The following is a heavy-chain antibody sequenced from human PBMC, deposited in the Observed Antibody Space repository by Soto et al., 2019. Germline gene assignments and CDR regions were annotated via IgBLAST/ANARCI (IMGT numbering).Heavy chain of an antibody. J-gene: IGHJ5*02. Sequence: SETLSLTCTVSGGSISSSSYCWGWIRQPPGKGLEWIGSIYYSGSTYYNPSLKSRVTISVDTSKNQFSLKLSSVTAADTAVYYCASLKLGYSTFDPWGQGTLVTVSS. V-gene: IGHV4-39*07. CDR2: IYYSGST. D-gene: IGHD5-18*01. CDR3: ASLKLGYSTFDP. CDR1: GGSISSSSYC.